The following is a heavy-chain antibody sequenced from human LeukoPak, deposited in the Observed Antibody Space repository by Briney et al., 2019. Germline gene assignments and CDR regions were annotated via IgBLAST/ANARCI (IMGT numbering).Heavy chain of an antibody. CDR2: ISGSGGST. J-gene: IGHJ3*02. CDR1: GFTFSSYG. V-gene: IGHV3-23*01. D-gene: IGHD3-9*01. Sequence: GGTLRLSCAASGFTFSSYGMSWVRQAPGKGLEWVSAISGSGGSTYYADSVKGRFTISRDNSKNTLYLQMNSLRAEDTAVYYCAKVGLRYFDWVSYAFDIWGQGTMVTVSS. CDR3: AKVGLRYFDWVSYAFDI.